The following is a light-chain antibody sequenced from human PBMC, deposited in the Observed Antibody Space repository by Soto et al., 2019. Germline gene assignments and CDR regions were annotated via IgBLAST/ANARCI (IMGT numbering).Light chain of an antibody. V-gene: IGLV2-14*01. CDR2: EVE. J-gene: IGLJ1*01. CDR1: GRDIGAYNY. CDR3: SSYTTSYFYV. Sequence: QSALTQPASVSGSPGQSITISCTGSGRDIGAYNYVSWYQQHPGKAPKLIIYEVENRPSGVSNRFSAFKSAFTASLTISGLQAEDEADYYCSSYTTSYFYVFGPGTKVTVL.